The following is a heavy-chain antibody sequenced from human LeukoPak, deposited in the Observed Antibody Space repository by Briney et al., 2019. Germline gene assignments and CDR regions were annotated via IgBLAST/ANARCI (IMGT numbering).Heavy chain of an antibody. Sequence: SETLSLTCTVSGGSISSSSYYWGWIRQPPGKGLEWIGSIYYSGSTYYNPSLKSRVTISVDTSKNQFSLKLSSVTAADTAVYYCARHKRLRYFDWPTIRSVYFDYWGQGTLVTVSS. D-gene: IGHD3-9*01. CDR1: GGSISSSSYY. CDR3: ARHKRLRYFDWPTIRSVYFDY. CDR2: IYYSGST. J-gene: IGHJ4*02. V-gene: IGHV4-39*01.